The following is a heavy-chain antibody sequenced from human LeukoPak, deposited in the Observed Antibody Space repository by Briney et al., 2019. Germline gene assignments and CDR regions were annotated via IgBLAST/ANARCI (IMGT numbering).Heavy chain of an antibody. CDR3: ARGYCSSTSCYGDYFDY. CDR1: GGTFSSYA. Sequence: ASVKVSCKASGGTFSSYAISWVRQAPGQGLEWMGRIIPILGIANYAQKFQDRVTITADKSTSTAYMELSSLRSEDTAVYYCARGYCSSTSCYGDYFDYWGQGTLVTVCS. V-gene: IGHV1-69*04. D-gene: IGHD2-2*01. CDR2: IIPILGIA. J-gene: IGHJ4*02.